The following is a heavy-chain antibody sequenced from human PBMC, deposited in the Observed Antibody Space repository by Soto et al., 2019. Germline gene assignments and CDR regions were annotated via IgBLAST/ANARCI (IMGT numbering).Heavy chain of an antibody. CDR3: AKTTDGWFSAFEI. CDR1: GFTFSSYA. Sequence: PGGSLRLSCAASGFTFSSYAMTWVRQAPGKGLEWVSSISGSGISTYYADSVKGRFTISRDNSKNTLYLQMNSLRAEDAAVYYCAKTTDGWFSAFEIWGQGTMVTVSS. CDR2: ISGSGIST. D-gene: IGHD6-19*01. J-gene: IGHJ3*02. V-gene: IGHV3-23*01.